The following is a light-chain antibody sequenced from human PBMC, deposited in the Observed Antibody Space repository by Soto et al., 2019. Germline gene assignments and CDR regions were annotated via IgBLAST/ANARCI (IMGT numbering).Light chain of an antibody. J-gene: IGKJ5*01. Sequence: DVVMTQSPLSLPVTLGQPASISCRSNQSHVHSDGIAYFSWFQQRPGRSPRRXSYKVSNRDSGVPARFSGSGSGTDCALKISRVEAGDVGVYYCMQGTHWPITFGQGTRLEIK. V-gene: IGKV2-30*02. CDR3: MQGTHWPIT. CDR1: QSHVHSDGIAY. CDR2: KVS.